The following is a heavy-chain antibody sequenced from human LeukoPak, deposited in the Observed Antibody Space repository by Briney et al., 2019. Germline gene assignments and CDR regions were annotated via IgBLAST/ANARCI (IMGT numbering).Heavy chain of an antibody. D-gene: IGHD4-17*01. V-gene: IGHV2-5*02. CDR1: GFSLSTSGVG. CDR2: IYWDDDK. J-gene: IGHJ4*02. Sequence: SGPTLVNPTQTLTLTCIFSGFSLSTSGVGVGWIRQPPGKALEWLAVIYWDDDKRHSPSLKSRLTITKDTSKNQVVLTMTNMDPVDTATYYCAHINAGWGTSTVTPFDSWGQGTLVTVSS. CDR3: AHINAGWGTSTVTPFDS.